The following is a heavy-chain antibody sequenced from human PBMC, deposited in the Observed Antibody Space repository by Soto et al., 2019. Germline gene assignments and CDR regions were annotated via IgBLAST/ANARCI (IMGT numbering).Heavy chain of an antibody. CDR1: GGSVSSGSHY. J-gene: IGHJ6*02. D-gene: IGHD3-10*01. Sequence: PSETLSLTCTVSGGSVSSGSHYWSWIRQPPGKGLEWIGYIYYSGSTNYNPSLKSRVAISVDTSKNQFSLKLSSVTAADTAVYYCARDRVGRQLSLTVGMDVWGQGTTVTVSS. CDR2: IYYSGST. CDR3: ARDRVGRQLSLTVGMDV. V-gene: IGHV4-61*01.